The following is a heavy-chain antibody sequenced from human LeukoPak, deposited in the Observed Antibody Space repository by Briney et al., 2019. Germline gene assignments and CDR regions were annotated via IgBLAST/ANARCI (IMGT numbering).Heavy chain of an antibody. CDR3: AREEQLPDY. J-gene: IGHJ4*02. V-gene: IGHV3-48*04. CDR1: GFTFSSYS. Sequence: GGSLRLSCAASGFTFSSYSMNWVRQAPGKGLEWVSYISSSGSTIYYADSVKGRFTISRDNAKNSLYLQMNSLRAEDTAVYYCAREEQLPDYWGQGTLVTVSS. CDR2: ISSSGSTI. D-gene: IGHD6-13*01.